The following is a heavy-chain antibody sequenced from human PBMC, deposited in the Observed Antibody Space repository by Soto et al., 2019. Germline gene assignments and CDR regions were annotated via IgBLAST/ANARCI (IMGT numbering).Heavy chain of an antibody. V-gene: IGHV1-69*13. CDR2: IIPIFGTA. CDR1: GGTFSSYA. CDR3: ARTPVTRDYFDY. D-gene: IGHD4-17*01. J-gene: IGHJ4*02. Sequence: AASVKVSCKASGGTFSSYAISWVRQAPGQGLEWMGGIIPIFGTANYAQKFQGRVTITADESTSTAYMELSSLRSEDTAVYYCARTPVTRDYFDYWGQGTLVTFSS.